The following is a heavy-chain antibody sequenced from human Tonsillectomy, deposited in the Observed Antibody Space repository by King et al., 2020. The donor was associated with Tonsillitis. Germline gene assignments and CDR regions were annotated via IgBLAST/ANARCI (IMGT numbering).Heavy chain of an antibody. CDR2: IKQDGSEK. D-gene: IGHD5-24*01. CDR3: ARSRWLQLSPYYYYYMDV. V-gene: IGHV3-7*02. CDR1: RFTFSSFW. J-gene: IGHJ6*03. Sequence: VQLVESGGGLVQPGGSLRLSCAASRFTFSSFWMSWVRQAPGKGLEWVANIKQDGSEKFYVDSVKGRFTISRDNAKNSLYQQMNSLRAEDTAVYYCARSRWLQLSPYYYYYMDVWGKGTTVTVSS.